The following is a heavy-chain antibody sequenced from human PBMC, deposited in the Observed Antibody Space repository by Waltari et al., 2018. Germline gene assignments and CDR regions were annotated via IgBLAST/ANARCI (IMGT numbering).Heavy chain of an antibody. V-gene: IGHV1-2*02. CDR1: GYTFSDYY. CDR2: INPYSGGT. Sequence: QVQLVQSGAEVKKPGASVNVSCKASGYTFSDYYMHWVRQAPGQGLEWMAWINPYSGGTYSAQKFQGRVTMTRDTSISTAYMELSGLTSDDTAVYYCARAPDFDTWGQGTQVTVSS. CDR3: ARAPDFDT. J-gene: IGHJ4*02.